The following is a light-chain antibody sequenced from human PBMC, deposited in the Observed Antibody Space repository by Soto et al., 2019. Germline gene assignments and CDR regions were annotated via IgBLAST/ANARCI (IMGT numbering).Light chain of an antibody. J-gene: IGLJ2*01. CDR1: TSDIGTYNF. Sequence: QSALTQPASVSGSPGQSITISCTGTTSDIGTYNFVSWYLQYPGKAPKVMIYEVSNRPSGVSNRFSGSKSGNTASLTISGLQAEDEADYYCSSYTSSSTVVFGGGTKLTVL. CDR3: SSYTSSSTVV. CDR2: EVS. V-gene: IGLV2-14*01.